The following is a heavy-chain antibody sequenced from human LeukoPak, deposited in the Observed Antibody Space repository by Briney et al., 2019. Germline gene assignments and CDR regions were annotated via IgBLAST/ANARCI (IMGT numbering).Heavy chain of an antibody. J-gene: IGHJ4*02. D-gene: IGHD6-6*01. Sequence: PSETLSLTCTVSGGSISSGSYYWSWIRQPAGKGLEWIGRIYTSGSTNYNPSLKSRVTISVDTSKNQFSLKLSSVTAADTAVYYCARIAARGYYFDYWGQGTLVTVSS. CDR2: IYTSGST. CDR1: GGSISSGSYY. V-gene: IGHV4-61*02. CDR3: ARIAARGYYFDY.